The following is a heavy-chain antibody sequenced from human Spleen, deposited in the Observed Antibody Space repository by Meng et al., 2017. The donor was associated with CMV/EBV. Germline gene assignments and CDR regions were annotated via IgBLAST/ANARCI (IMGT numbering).Heavy chain of an antibody. CDR2: ISRTSTYR. Sequence: GGSLRLSCAASGFAFGRYEMNWVRQAPGKGLEWVSQISRTSTYRYYADSVRGRFTVSRDNAKNSVYLQMNNLRPEDTAVYYCTRDRDHISAAGAHYFDLWGQGALVTVSS. J-gene: IGHJ4*02. D-gene: IGHD6-13*01. CDR3: TRDRDHISAAGAHYFDL. CDR1: GFAFGRYE. V-gene: IGHV3-21*01.